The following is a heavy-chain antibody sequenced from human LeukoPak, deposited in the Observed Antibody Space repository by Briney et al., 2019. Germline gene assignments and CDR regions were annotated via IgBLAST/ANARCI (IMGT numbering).Heavy chain of an antibody. V-gene: IGHV4-59*11. Sequence: SETLSLTCTVSGGSISSHYWSWIRQPPGKGLEWIGYIYYSGSTNYNPSLKSRVTISVDTSKNQFSLKLSSVTAADTAVYYRARIEKDGYKIHSIDYWGQGTLVTVSS. D-gene: IGHD5-24*01. J-gene: IGHJ4*02. CDR3: ARIEKDGYKIHSIDY. CDR2: IYYSGST. CDR1: GGSISSHY.